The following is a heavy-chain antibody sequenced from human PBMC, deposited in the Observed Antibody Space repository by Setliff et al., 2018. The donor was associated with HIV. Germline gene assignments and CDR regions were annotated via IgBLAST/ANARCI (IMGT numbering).Heavy chain of an antibody. CDR2: IYYSGGT. CDR1: GGSITSGGFY. Sequence: SETLSLTCTDSGGSITSGGFYWSWIRQYPQKGLEWIGYIYYSGGTYYNPSLKSRVTMSVDTSKNQFSLKLSSVTAADTAVYYCARGDAMTSLGVFDIWGQGTMVTVSS. D-gene: IGHD2-2*01. V-gene: IGHV4-31*03. J-gene: IGHJ3*02. CDR3: ARGDAMTSLGVFDI.